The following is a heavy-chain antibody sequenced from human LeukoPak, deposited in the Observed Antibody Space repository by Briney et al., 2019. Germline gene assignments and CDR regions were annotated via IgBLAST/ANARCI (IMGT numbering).Heavy chain of an antibody. V-gene: IGHV4-59*01. J-gene: IGHJ3*02. D-gene: IGHD3/OR15-3a*01. CDR1: GGSISSYY. CDR3: ARRWTGDAFDI. Sequence: SETLSLTCTVSGGSISSYYWSWIRQPPGKGLEWIGYIYYSGSTNYNPSLKSRVTISVDTSKNQFSLKLGSVTAADTAVYYCARRWTGDAFDIWGQGTTVTVSS. CDR2: IYYSGST.